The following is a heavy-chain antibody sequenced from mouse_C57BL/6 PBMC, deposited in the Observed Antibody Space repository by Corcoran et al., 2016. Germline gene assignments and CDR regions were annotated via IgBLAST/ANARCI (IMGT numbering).Heavy chain of an antibody. V-gene: IGHV1-18*01. J-gene: IGHJ4*01. CDR1: GYTFTDYN. CDR2: INPNNGGT. Sequence: EVQLQQSGPELVKPGASVKISCKASGYTFTDYNMDWVKQSHGKSLEWIGDINPNNGGTIYNQKFKGKATLTVDKSSSTAYMELRSLTSEDTAVYYCAKREYYAMDYWGQGTSVTVSS. CDR3: AKREYYAMDY.